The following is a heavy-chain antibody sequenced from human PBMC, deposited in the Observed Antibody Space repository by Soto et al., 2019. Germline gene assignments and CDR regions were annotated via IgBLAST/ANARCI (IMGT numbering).Heavy chain of an antibody. CDR1: GFTFSSYS. CDR2: ISSSSSTI. CDR3: ARDGWAGTTWSNAFDI. J-gene: IGHJ3*02. Sequence: HPGGSLRLSCAASGFTFSSYSMNWVRQAPGKGLEWVSYISSSSSTIYYADSVKGRFTISRDNAKNSLYLQMNSLRAEDTAVYYCARDGWAGTTWSNAFDIWGQGTMVTVSS. D-gene: IGHD1-1*01. V-gene: IGHV3-48*01.